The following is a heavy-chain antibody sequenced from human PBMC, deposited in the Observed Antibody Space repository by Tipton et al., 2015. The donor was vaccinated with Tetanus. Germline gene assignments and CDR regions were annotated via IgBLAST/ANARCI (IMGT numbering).Heavy chain of an antibody. Sequence: QSGAEVKKPGSSVKVSCKASGGTFSSYAISWVRQAPGQGLEWMGGIIPIFGTANYAQKFQGRVTITADESTSTAYMELSSLRSEDTAVYYCARGGVGATSQDYYYGMDVWGQGTTVTVSS. CDR1: GGTFSSYA. CDR2: IIPIFGTA. J-gene: IGHJ6*02. D-gene: IGHD1-26*01. V-gene: IGHV1-69*01. CDR3: ARGGVGATSQDYYYGMDV.